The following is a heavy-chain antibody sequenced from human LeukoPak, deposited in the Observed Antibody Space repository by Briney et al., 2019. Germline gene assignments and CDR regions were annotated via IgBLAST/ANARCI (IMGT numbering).Heavy chain of an antibody. J-gene: IGHJ6*03. Sequence: GASVKVSCKASGYTFTGYYMHWVRQAPGQGLEWMGWINPNSGGTNYAQKFQGRVTMTRDTSISTAYMELSRLRSDDTAVYYCARIEEIVVPATIYYYYMDVWGKGTTVTVSS. CDR2: INPNSGGT. D-gene: IGHD2-2*01. V-gene: IGHV1-2*02. CDR3: ARIEEIVVPATIYYYYMDV. CDR1: GYTFTGYY.